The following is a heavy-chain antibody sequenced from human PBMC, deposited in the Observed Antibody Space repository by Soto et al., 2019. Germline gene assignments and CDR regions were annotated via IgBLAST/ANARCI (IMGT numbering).Heavy chain of an antibody. V-gene: IGHV1-69*13. Sequence: SVKVSCKASGGTFSSYAISGVRQAPGQGLEWMGGIIPIFGTANYAQKFQGRVTITADESTSTAYMELSSLRSEDTAVYYCAKNPENYYYGMDVWGQGTTVTVSS. J-gene: IGHJ6*02. CDR2: IIPIFGTA. CDR1: GGTFSSYA. CDR3: AKNPENYYYGMDV.